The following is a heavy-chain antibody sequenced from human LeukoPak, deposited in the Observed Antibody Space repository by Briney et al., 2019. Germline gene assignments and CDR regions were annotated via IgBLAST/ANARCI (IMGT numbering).Heavy chain of an antibody. CDR1: GFTFSSYS. CDR3: ASEAGFDWN. V-gene: IGHV3-21*01. D-gene: IGHD3-9*01. CDR2: ITGSSSYI. J-gene: IGHJ4*02. Sequence: GGSLRLSCAASGFTFSSYSMNWVRQAPGKGLEWVSSITGSSSYIYYADSLKGRFTISRDNAKNSLYLQMNSLRAEDTAVYYRASEAGFDWNWGQGTLVTVSS.